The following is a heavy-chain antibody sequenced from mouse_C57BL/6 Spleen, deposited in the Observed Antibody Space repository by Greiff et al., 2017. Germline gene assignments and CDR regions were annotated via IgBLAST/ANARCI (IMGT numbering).Heavy chain of an antibody. CDR1: GYTFTSYW. V-gene: IGHV1-64*01. CDR2: IHPNSGST. Sequence: VQLQQPGAELVKPGASVKLSCKASGYTFTSYWMHWVKQRPGQGLEWIGMIHPNSGSTNYNEKFKSKATLTVDKSSSTAYMQLSSLTSEDSAVYYCARVTTARSYCYFDVWGTGTTVTVSA. CDR3: ARVTTARSYCYFDV. D-gene: IGHD1-2*01. J-gene: IGHJ1*03.